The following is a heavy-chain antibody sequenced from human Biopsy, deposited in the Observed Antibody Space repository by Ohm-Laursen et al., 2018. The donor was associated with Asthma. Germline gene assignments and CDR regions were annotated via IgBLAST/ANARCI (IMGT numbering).Heavy chain of an antibody. V-gene: IGHV4-39*01. Sequence: PSETLSLTCTVSGGSITSSSYYWGWNRQPPGKGMEWIGSMYHSGSPYYHPSLKSRATISVDTSKNQLSLKMSSVTAADTAVYFCVRHQYSSSWSTFDYWGQGALVTVSS. D-gene: IGHD3-22*01. CDR3: VRHQYSSSWSTFDY. CDR2: MYHSGSP. CDR1: GGSITSSSYY. J-gene: IGHJ4*02.